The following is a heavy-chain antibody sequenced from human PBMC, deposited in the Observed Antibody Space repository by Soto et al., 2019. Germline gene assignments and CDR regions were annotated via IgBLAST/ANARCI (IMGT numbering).Heavy chain of an antibody. D-gene: IGHD1-26*01. CDR2: LSDST. Sequence: EVQLLESGGGLVQPGGSLRLSCALSGFTFSTYDMSYAMSWVRQAPGKGLEWVSTLSDSTYYADSVKSLFTISTDNSKSTLFLQLNRLRAEDTAVYYCARSVGPESHYFDYWGQGTLGTVSS. CDR1: GFTFSTYDMSYA. V-gene: IGHV3-23*01. J-gene: IGHJ4*02. CDR3: ARSVGPESHYFDY.